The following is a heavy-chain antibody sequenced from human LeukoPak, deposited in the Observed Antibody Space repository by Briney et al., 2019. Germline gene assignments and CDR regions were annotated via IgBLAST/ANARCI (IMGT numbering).Heavy chain of an antibody. Sequence: SVKVSCKASGGTFSSSAISWVRQAPGQGLEWKGKIIPILGIANYAQKFQGRVTITADKSTRTAYMEVSSLRSEDTAVYYCARSYYYESSGYYYYPYWGQGTLVTVSS. CDR3: ARSYYYESSGYYYYPY. CDR1: GGTFSSSA. V-gene: IGHV1-69*04. CDR2: IIPILGIA. J-gene: IGHJ4*02. D-gene: IGHD3-22*01.